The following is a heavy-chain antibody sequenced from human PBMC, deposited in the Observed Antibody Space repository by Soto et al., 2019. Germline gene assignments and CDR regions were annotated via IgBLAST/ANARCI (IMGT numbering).Heavy chain of an antibody. CDR2: ISYDGSNK. J-gene: IGHJ4*02. CDR1: GFTFSSYA. D-gene: IGHD3-22*01. Sequence: GGSLRLSCAASGFTFSSYAMHWVRQAPGKGLEWVAVISYDGSNKYYADSVKGRFTISRDNSKNTLYLQMNSLRAEDTAVYYCARGLDYYYDSSGYFSYFDYWGQGTLVTVSS. V-gene: IGHV3-30-3*01. CDR3: ARGLDYYYDSSGYFSYFDY.